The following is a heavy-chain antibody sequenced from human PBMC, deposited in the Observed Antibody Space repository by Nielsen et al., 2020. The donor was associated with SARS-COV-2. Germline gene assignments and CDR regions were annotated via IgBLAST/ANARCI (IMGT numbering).Heavy chain of an antibody. V-gene: IGHV4-4*02. CDR1: GGSISSNNW. J-gene: IGHJ3*02. D-gene: IGHD4-17*01. CDR3: ARDLPAYGDYVRAFDI. CDR2: IFHGGNT. Sequence: SETLSLTCAVSGGSISSNNWWSWVRQSPGKGLQWIGEIFHGGNTDYNPSLKSRVTMSVDKSRNQFSLRLSSVTAADTAVYYCARDLPAYGDYVRAFDIWGQGTMVTVSS.